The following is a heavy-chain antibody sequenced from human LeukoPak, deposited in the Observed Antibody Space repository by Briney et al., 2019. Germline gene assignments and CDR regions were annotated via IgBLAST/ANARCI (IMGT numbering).Heavy chain of an antibody. CDR2: INPSGGST. CDR1: GYTFTYYY. J-gene: IGHJ4*02. V-gene: IGHV1-46*01. Sequence: GASVKVSCKASGYTFTYYYMHWVRQAPGQGLEWMGMINPSGGSTSYAQKFQGRVTMTRDTSTSTVYMELSSLRSEDTAVYYCARKAGGSYRLDYWGQGTLVTVSS. CDR3: ARKAGGSYRLDY. D-gene: IGHD1-26*01.